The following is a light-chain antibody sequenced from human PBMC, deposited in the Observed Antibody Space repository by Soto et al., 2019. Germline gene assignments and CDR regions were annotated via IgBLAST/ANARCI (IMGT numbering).Light chain of an antibody. CDR2: KAS. CDR1: QMINSW. V-gene: IGKV1-5*03. CDR3: QQYKSDSLT. Sequence: DIQMPQSPSTLSASVGDRVTITCRASQMINSWLAWYQQKPGKAPKLLIYKASSLESGVPSRFSGSGSGTEFALTSSSLQPDDFASYYCQQYKSDSLTVGGGTKVEIK. J-gene: IGKJ4*01.